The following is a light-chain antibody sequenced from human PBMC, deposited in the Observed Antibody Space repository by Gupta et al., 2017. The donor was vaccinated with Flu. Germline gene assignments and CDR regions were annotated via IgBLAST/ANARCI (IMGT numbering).Light chain of an antibody. CDR3: QVWDSSSDHFV. Sequence: SYVLTQPPSVSVAPGQTARITCGGDDIGRKRVHWYQQRPGQAPMVVVYDDAKRPSGIPERFSGSTSGNTATLTISRVEAGDEADYYCQVWDSSSDHFVFGSGTKVTVL. J-gene: IGLJ1*01. CDR1: DIGRKR. V-gene: IGLV3-21*02. CDR2: DDA.